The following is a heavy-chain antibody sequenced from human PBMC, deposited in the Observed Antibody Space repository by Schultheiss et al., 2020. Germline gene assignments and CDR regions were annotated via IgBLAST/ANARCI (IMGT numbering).Heavy chain of an antibody. CDR1: GFTFSSYG. D-gene: IGHD4-17*01. Sequence: GGSLRLSCAASGFTFSSYGMHWVRQAPGKGLEWVAVISYDGSNKYYADSVKGRFTISRDNAKKSLYLQMNSLIAEDMAVYYCARVDPMTTVTTSPVDYWGQGTLVTVSS. CDR3: ARVDPMTTVTTSPVDY. CDR2: ISYDGSNK. J-gene: IGHJ4*02. V-gene: IGHV3-30*03.